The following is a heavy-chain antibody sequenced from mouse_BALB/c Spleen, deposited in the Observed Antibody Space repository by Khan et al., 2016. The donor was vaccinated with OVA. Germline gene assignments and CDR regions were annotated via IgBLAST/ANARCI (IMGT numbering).Heavy chain of an antibody. CDR2: ISYSGAT. CDR3: ARRNYYGYALDY. Sequence: EVQLQESGPSLVKPSQSLTLTCTVSGYSITSNYAWSWIRQFPGSKLEWMGYISYSGATNYNPSLKSRISVTRDTSENQFFLQLNSVTTEDTATXYCARRNYYGYALDYWGQGTSVTVSS. CDR1: GYSITSNYA. V-gene: IGHV3-2*02. J-gene: IGHJ4*01. D-gene: IGHD1-1*01.